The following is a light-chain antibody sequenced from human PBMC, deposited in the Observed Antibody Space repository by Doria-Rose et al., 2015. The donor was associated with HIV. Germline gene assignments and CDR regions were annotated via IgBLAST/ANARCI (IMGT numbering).Light chain of an antibody. J-gene: IGKJ5*01. Sequence: IRLTQSPSSLSASVGDRVTITCRASQGIISSLAWYQHKPGRPPKLLIFAVSKLASGAPSRFTGSGSGTDFTLIINNLQPEDFATYYCQHFHSYPHGTFGQGTRLEI. CDR1: QGIISS. CDR3: QHFHSYPHGT. V-gene: IGKV1-13*02. CDR2: AVS.